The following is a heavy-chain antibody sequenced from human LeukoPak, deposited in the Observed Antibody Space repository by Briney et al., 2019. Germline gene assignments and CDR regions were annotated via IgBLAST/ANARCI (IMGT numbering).Heavy chain of an antibody. V-gene: IGHV4-4*02. CDR3: ARDPICGGDCYSAVS. CDR1: GGSISSSNW. J-gene: IGHJ5*02. CDR2: IYHSGST. Sequence: SGTLSLTCAVSGGSISSSNWWSWVRQPPGKGLKWIGEIYHSGSTNYNPSLKSRVTISVDKSKNQFSLKLSSVTAADTAVYYCARDPICGGDCYSAVSWGQGTLVTVSS. D-gene: IGHD2-21*02.